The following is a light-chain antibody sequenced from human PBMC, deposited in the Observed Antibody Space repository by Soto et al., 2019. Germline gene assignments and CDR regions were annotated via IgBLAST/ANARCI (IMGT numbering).Light chain of an antibody. V-gene: IGKV3-20*01. CDR3: QQYGSSPWT. CDR2: GVS. CDR1: QSLSSYH. Sequence: EIVLTQSPGTLSLSPGARATLSCRASQSLSSYHLAWYQQKPGQAPGLLIYGVSSMATGIPDRFSGSGSGTDFTLTISRLEPEDFAVYYCQQYGSSPWTFGQGTKLEIK. J-gene: IGKJ1*01.